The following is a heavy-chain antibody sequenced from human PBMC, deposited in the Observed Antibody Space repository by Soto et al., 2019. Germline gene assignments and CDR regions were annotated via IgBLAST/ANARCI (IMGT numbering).Heavy chain of an antibody. D-gene: IGHD3-22*01. J-gene: IGHJ4*02. CDR1: GFTFSSYS. CDR3: ARGPPHYYDSSGYYPAPFDY. Sequence: VGSLRLSCAASGFTFSSYSMNWVRQAPGKGLEWVSSISSSSSYIYYADSVKGRFTISRDNAKNSLYLQMNSLRAEDTAVYYCARGPPHYYDSSGYYPAPFDYWGQGTLVTVSS. CDR2: ISSSSSYI. V-gene: IGHV3-21*01.